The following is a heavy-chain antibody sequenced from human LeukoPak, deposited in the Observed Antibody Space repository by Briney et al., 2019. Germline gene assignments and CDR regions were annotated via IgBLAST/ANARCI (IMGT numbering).Heavy chain of an antibody. J-gene: IGHJ4*02. CDR2: ISSSSSYI. V-gene: IGHV3-21*04. Sequence: GGSLRLSCAASGFTFSSYSMNWVREAPGKGLEWVSSISSSSSYIYYADSVKGRFSISRDNSKNTLYLQMNSLRAEDTAVYYCAKGPNDYGDYHFDYWGQGTLVTVSS. CDR3: AKGPNDYGDYHFDY. CDR1: GFTFSSYS. D-gene: IGHD4-17*01.